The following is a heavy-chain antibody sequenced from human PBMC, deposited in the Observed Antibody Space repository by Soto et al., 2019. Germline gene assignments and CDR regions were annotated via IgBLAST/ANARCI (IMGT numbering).Heavy chain of an antibody. CDR3: AKQQGPGTPYYYAMDV. D-gene: IGHD1-1*01. V-gene: IGHV3-23*01. Sequence: EVQLLESGGGLVQPGVSLRLSCAASGFTFSSYAMSWVRQAPGKGLEWVSVIRGSGDRTYYADSVKGRFTISRDNSKNTLYMQMNTLRAEDTAVYYCAKQQGPGTPYYYAMDVWGQGTTVTVSS. CDR2: IRGSGDRT. J-gene: IGHJ6*02. CDR1: GFTFSSYA.